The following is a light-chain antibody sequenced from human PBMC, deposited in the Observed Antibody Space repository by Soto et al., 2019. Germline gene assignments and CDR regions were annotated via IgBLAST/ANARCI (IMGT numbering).Light chain of an antibody. CDR1: QSVRSTY. V-gene: IGKV3-20*01. J-gene: IGKJ4*01. CDR2: GAS. Sequence: EVVLTQSPGTLSLSPGERATLSCRASQSVRSTYLGWYQQKPGQAPRLLIYGASKRQSGVPDRFSGGGSGTDFTLTISCLQHEDFAVYYCQQFSGSVTFGGGTKVDIK. CDR3: QQFSGSVT.